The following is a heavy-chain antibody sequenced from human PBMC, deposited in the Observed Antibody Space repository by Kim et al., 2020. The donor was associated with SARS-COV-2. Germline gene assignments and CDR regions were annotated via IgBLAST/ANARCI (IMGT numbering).Heavy chain of an antibody. CDR3: AREQGKWSDTLDI. Sequence: GYADSEKDRFTISRDDAKNILYLQMNSLRVEDTALYYCAREQGKWSDTLDIWGQGTMVTVSS. V-gene: IGHV3-20*03. D-gene: IGHD2-15*01. J-gene: IGHJ3*02.